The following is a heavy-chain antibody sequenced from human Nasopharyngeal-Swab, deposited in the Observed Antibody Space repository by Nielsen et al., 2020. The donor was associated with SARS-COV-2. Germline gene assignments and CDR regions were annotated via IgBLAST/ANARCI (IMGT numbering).Heavy chain of an antibody. Sequence: SEILSLTCAVYGGSFSGYYWSWIRQPPGKGLEWIGEINHSGSTNYNPSLKSRVTISVDTSKNQFSLKLSSVTAADTAVYYCARDRGWTYYYYYYGMDVWGQGTTVTVSS. CDR3: ARDRGWTYYYYYYGMDV. J-gene: IGHJ6*02. D-gene: IGHD6-19*01. CDR1: GGSFSGYY. V-gene: IGHV4-34*01. CDR2: INHSGST.